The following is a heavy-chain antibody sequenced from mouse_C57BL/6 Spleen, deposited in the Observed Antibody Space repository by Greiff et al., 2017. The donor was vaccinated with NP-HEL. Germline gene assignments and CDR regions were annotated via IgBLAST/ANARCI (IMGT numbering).Heavy chain of an antibody. CDR3: ARRVGFYWYFDV. J-gene: IGHJ1*03. CDR1: GYTFTSYW. V-gene: IGHV1-53*01. D-gene: IGHD1-1*02. Sequence: VQLQQPGTELVKPGASVKLSCKASGYTFTSYWMHWVKQRPGQGLEWIGNINPSNGGTNYNEKFKSKATLTVDKSSSTAYMQLSSRTSEDSAVYYGARRVGFYWYFDVWGTGTTVTVSS. CDR2: INPSNGGT.